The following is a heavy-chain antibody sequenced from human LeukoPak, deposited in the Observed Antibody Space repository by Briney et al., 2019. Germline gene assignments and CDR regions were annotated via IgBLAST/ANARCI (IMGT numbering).Heavy chain of an antibody. CDR2: ITGSSTWT. J-gene: IGHJ2*01. CDR1: GFTFGTYG. D-gene: IGHD7-27*01. CDR3: ARELVSLGTGYFDL. Sequence: GGSLRLSCEASGFTFGTYGMTWVRQAPGKGLEWVSGITGSSTWTYYADSVRGRFTISRDNSKNTLHLQMNNLTADDTPIYYCARELVSLGTGYFDLWGRGTLVTVSS. V-gene: IGHV3-23*01.